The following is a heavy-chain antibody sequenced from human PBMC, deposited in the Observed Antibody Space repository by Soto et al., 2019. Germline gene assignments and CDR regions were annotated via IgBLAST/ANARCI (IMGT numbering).Heavy chain of an antibody. CDR2: IYYSGST. V-gene: IGHV4-59*01. D-gene: IGHD3-9*01. CDR3: ARAFLTGYPIDY. CDR1: GGSISGNY. J-gene: IGHJ4*02. Sequence: SETLSLTCTVSGGSISGNYWSWIRQPPGKGLEWIGYIYYSGSTNYNPSLKSRVTISVDTSKNQFSLKLSSVTAADTAVYYCARAFLTGYPIDYWGQGTLVTVSS.